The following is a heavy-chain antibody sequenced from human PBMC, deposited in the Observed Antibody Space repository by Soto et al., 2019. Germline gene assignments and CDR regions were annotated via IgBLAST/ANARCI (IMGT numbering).Heavy chain of an antibody. Sequence: QVQLVQSGAEVKKPGASVKVSCKASGYTFTSYGISWVRQAPGQGLERMGWISAYNGNTNYAQKLQGRVTMTTATSTGTAYMELSSLRADDAAVYCCAGSTLRQWPEAGCDFWGEGTLVAVSS. CDR3: AGSTLRQWPEAGCDF. D-gene: IGHD6-19*01. CDR2: ISAYNGNT. J-gene: IGHJ4*02. CDR1: GYTFTSYG. V-gene: IGHV1-18*01.